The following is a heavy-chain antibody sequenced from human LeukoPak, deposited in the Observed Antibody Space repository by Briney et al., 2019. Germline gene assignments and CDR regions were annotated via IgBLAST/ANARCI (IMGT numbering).Heavy chain of an antibody. D-gene: IGHD7-27*01. V-gene: IGHV3-30*18. CDR2: ISYDGSNK. CDR1: GFTFSSYG. Sequence: GGSLRLSCAASGFTFSSYGMHWVRQAPGKGLEWVAVISYDGSNKYYADSVKGRFTVSRDNSKNTLFLQMNSLRAEDTAVYYCAKDGGLWVSAHWGDSWGRGTLITVSS. J-gene: IGHJ4*02. CDR3: AKDGGLWVSAHWGDS.